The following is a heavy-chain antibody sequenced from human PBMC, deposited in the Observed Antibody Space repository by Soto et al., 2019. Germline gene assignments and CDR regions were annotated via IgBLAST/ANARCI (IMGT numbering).Heavy chain of an antibody. D-gene: IGHD2-2*01. CDR1: GFSVTSNY. CDR3: ARGRGSTGYLGREHYFDH. CDR2: IDIGGNT. V-gene: IGHV3-66*01. Sequence: EVQVVESGGGLVQPGGSLRLSCAASGFSVTSNYMNWVRQAPGKGLEWVSIIDIGGNTYYADSVKDRFTIYRDNSRNTLNLHMECLRAEDTAVYYCARGRGSTGYLGREHYFDHWGQGTLVTVSP. J-gene: IGHJ4*02.